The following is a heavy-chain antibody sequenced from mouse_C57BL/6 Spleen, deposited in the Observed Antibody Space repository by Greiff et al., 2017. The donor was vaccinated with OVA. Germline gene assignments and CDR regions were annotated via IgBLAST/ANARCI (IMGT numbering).Heavy chain of an antibody. V-gene: IGHV1-55*01. CDR1: GYTFTSYW. J-gene: IGHJ2*01. CDR3: AREGTRNGPRVYFDD. Sequence: VQLQQPGAELVKPGASVKMSCKASGYTFTSYWITWVKQRPGQGLEWIGDIYPGSGSTNYNEKFKSKATLTVDTSSSTAYMQLSSLTSEDSAVYYGAREGTRNGPRVYFDDWGKGTTLTVSS. D-gene: IGHD3-3*01. CDR2: IYPGSGST.